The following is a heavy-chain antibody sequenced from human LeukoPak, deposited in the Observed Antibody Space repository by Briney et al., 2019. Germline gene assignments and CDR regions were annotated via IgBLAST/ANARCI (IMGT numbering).Heavy chain of an antibody. V-gene: IGHV1-69*01. CDR1: GGTFSSYA. D-gene: IGHD5-12*01. Sequence: GSSVKVSCKASGGTFSSYAISWVRQAPGQGLEWIGGIIPIFGTANYAQKFQGRVTITADESTSTAYMELSSLRSEDTAVYYCAREPVIVATTDAFDIWGQGTMVTVSS. J-gene: IGHJ3*02. CDR3: AREPVIVATTDAFDI. CDR2: IIPIFGTA.